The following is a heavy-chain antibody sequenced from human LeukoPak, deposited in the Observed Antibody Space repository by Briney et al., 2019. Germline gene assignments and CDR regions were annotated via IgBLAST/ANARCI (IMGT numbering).Heavy chain of an antibody. J-gene: IGHJ4*02. D-gene: IGHD3-10*01. CDR2: INPRSGDT. CDR3: VPSESASYFDY. V-gene: IGHV1-2*02. Sequence: ASVKVYCKTSGYSFINYYMHWVRQAPGQGPEWMGRINPRSGDTNYAQKFQGRVTMTRDTSISTAYMELNRLRSDDTAVYFCVPSESASYFDYWGQGTLVTVSS. CDR1: GYSFINYY.